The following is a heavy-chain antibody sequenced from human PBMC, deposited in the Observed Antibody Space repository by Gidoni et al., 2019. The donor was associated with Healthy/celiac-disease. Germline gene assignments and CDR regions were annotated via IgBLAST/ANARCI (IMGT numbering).Heavy chain of an antibody. D-gene: IGHD3-10*01. CDR1: GFTSSSNG. J-gene: IGHJ6*02. Sequence: QVQLVESGGGVVEPGSSLRLSCADPGFTSSSNGMHWVRQAPGKGLEWVAVISYDGSNNYYADSVKGRFTISRDNSKTTLLLQMNSLRAEDTAVYYCAKDRITMVRGVIGGMDVWGQGTTVTVSS. CDR2: ISYDGSNN. CDR3: AKDRITMVRGVIGGMDV. V-gene: IGHV3-30*18.